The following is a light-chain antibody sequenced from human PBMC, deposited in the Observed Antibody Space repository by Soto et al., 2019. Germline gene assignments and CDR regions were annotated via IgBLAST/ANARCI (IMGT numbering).Light chain of an antibody. Sequence: EVVLTQSPATLSLSPGERATLSCRASQSVSSYLAWYQQKPGQAPRLLIYDASTRATDIPARFSGSGSGTCFTLIVSSLEPEDFAVYYCQHRSSWPPRVTFGGGTSVQIK. V-gene: IGKV3-11*01. CDR2: DAS. CDR3: QHRSSWPPRVT. J-gene: IGKJ4*01. CDR1: QSVSSY.